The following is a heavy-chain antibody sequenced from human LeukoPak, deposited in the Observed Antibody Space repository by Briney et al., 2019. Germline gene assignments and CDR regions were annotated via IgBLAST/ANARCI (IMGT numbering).Heavy chain of an antibody. D-gene: IGHD1-14*01. CDR2: IRSTSEYI. Sequence: GESLRLSCAASGFTFSSYSMNWVRQAPGKGLEWVSSIRSTSEYIFYADSVKGRFIVPRDNAKNSLYLQMNSLSVEDTAVYYCARPLEGTGGNWYFDLWGRGTLVTVSS. CDR1: GFTFSSYS. CDR3: ARPLEGTGGNWYFDL. J-gene: IGHJ2*01. V-gene: IGHV3-21*01.